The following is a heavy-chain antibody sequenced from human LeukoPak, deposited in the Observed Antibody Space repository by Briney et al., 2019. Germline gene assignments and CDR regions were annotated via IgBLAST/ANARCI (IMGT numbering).Heavy chain of an antibody. V-gene: IGHV4-34*01. CDR2: INHGGST. Sequence: SETLSLTCAVYGGSFSGYYWSWIRQPPGKGLEWIGEINHGGSTNYNPSLKSRVTISVDTSKNQFSLKLSSVTAADTAVYYCARARGSGSWSLYGIDVWGQGTTVTVSS. J-gene: IGHJ6*02. D-gene: IGHD3-10*01. CDR3: ARARGSGSWSLYGIDV. CDR1: GGSFSGYY.